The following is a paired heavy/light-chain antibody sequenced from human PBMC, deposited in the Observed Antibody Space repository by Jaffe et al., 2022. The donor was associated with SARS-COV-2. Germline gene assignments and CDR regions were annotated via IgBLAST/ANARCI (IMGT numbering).Light chain of an antibody. CDR3: NSYTSTTTPI. CDR1: SSDVGAYNY. V-gene: IGLV2-14*01. Sequence: QSALTQPASVSGSPGQSITISCTGTSSDVGAYNYVSWYQQHPGKAPKLMIYEVSDRPSGVSDRFSGSKSGNTASLTISGLQAEDEADYYCNSYTSTTTPIFGGGTKLTVL. CDR2: EVS. J-gene: IGLJ2*01.
Heavy chain of an antibody. CDR1: GFTFSSYA. J-gene: IGHJ4*02. CDR2: IRDGTYKT. D-gene: IGHD2-2*02. Sequence: EVQLLESGGGLVQPGGSLRLSCAASGFTFSSYAMTWVRQVPGKGLEWVSSIRDGTYKTFYADSVKGRVTISRDNSKNTLYLQMNSLTAEDTAVYYCAKARGDCSYTSCYTELDYWGQGTLVTVSS. CDR3: AKARGDCSYTSCYTELDY. V-gene: IGHV3-23*01.